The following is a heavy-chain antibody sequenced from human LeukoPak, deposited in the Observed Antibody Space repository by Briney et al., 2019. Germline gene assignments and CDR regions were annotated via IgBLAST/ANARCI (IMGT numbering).Heavy chain of an antibody. J-gene: IGHJ4*02. CDR1: GFTFSSYA. V-gene: IGHV3-23*01. CDR2: VCATDGCT. Sequence: PGGCLRLSCADSGFTFSSYAMSWVRPAPGKGLQWVSVVCATDGCTYYADSVKGRFTISRDNSKNTLYLQMNSLRAEDTAVYYCAKDLSSSRVSEYFDYWGQGTLVTVSS. D-gene: IGHD6-6*01. CDR3: AKDLSSSRVSEYFDY.